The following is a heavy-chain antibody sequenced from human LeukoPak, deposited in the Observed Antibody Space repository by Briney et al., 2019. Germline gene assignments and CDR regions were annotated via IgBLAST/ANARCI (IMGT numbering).Heavy chain of an antibody. CDR2: ISSLSNYI. V-gene: IGHV3-21*04. CDR1: GFTFSNYS. Sequence: GGSLRLSCAASGFTFSNYSMNWVRQAPGKGLEWVSSISSLSNYIYYADSLKGRFTISRDNAKNSLYLQMNSLRAEDTAVYYCARVLRYCSGGNCYSGGLGYMDVWGKGTTVTISS. CDR3: ARVLRYCSGGNCYSGGLGYMDV. D-gene: IGHD2-15*01. J-gene: IGHJ6*03.